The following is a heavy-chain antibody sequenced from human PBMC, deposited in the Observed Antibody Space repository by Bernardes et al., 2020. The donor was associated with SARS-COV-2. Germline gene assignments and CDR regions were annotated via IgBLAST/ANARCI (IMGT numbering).Heavy chain of an antibody. CDR3: ASVTYSDYTDFGY. J-gene: IGHJ4*02. V-gene: IGHV1-2*02. CDR1: RYTFTADY. CDR2: IHPKSGDT. Sequence: ASVKVSCRKARYTFTADYMHRARQPPGQGRAWMGLIHPKSGDTLYAAKFQGTVTMTRDTSITTAYMEVRRLRSDDTAVYFCASVTYSDYTDFGYCGQGTLVTVSS. D-gene: IGHD5-12*01.